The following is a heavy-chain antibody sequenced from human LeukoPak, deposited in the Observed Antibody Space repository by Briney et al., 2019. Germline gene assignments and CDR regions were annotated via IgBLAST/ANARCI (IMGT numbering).Heavy chain of an antibody. CDR3: ARHNYDFDFDY. J-gene: IGHJ4*02. Sequence: AASVKVSCKASGYTFTDLYIHWVRQAPGQGLERMGFLRTNTGGTSYAQKFQGRVTMTRDTSISTAYMELSSLTSDDTAVYFCARHNYDFDFDYWGQGTLVTVSA. V-gene: IGHV1-2*02. CDR2: LRTNTGGT. CDR1: GYTFTDLY. D-gene: IGHD3-3*01.